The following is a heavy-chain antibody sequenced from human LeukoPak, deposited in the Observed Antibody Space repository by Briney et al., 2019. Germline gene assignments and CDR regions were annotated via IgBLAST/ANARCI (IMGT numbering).Heavy chain of an antibody. V-gene: IGHV3-30*04. CDR2: MSSDGTKE. Sequence: PGGSLRLSCTASGFTFSDFSMHWVRQAPGKGLEWVAVMSSDGTKEFYADSVKGRFTISRDNSKNILYLDVNSLRLDDTALYYCARGGSGFYYWGQGTLVTVS. CDR1: GFTFSDFS. CDR3: ARGGSGFYY. J-gene: IGHJ4*02. D-gene: IGHD5-12*01.